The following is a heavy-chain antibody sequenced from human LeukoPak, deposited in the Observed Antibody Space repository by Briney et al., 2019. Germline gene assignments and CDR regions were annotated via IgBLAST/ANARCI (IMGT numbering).Heavy chain of an antibody. CDR3: AREGSGSYYGAFDI. CDR2: ISSSSSYI. Sequence: GGSLRLSCAASGFTFSSYSMNWVRQAPGKGLEWVSSISSSSSYIYYADSVKGRFTISRDNAKNSLYLQMNSLRAEDTAVYYCAREGSGSYYGAFDIWGQGTMVTVSS. D-gene: IGHD1-26*01. V-gene: IGHV3-21*01. CDR1: GFTFSSYS. J-gene: IGHJ3*02.